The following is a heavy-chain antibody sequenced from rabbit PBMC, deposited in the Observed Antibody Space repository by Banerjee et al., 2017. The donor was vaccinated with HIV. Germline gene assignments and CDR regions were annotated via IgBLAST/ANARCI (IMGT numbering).Heavy chain of an antibody. D-gene: IGHD4-1*01. J-gene: IGHJ4*01. CDR3: ARDLAGVIGWNFNL. Sequence: QEQLEESGGDLVKPEGSLTLTCTVSGFSLSGYYMCWVRQAPGKGLEWIACINTISGDTVYATWAKGRFTISKASWTTVTLQMTSLTAADTASYFCARDLAGVIGWNFNLWGPGTLVTVS. CDR1: GFSLSGYY. CDR2: INTISGDT. V-gene: IGHV1S45*01.